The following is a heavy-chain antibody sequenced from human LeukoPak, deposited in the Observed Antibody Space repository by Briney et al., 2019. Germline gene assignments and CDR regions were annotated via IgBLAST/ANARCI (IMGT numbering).Heavy chain of an antibody. Sequence: ASVKVSCKASGYTFTSYGISWVRQAPGQGLEWMGWISAYNGNTNYAQKLQGRVTMTTDTSTSTAYMELGSLRSDDTAVYYCARVYCSGGRCYYYYYYMDVWGKGTTVTVSS. D-gene: IGHD2-15*01. V-gene: IGHV1-18*01. J-gene: IGHJ6*03. CDR1: GYTFTSYG. CDR3: ARVYCSGGRCYYYYYYMDV. CDR2: ISAYNGNT.